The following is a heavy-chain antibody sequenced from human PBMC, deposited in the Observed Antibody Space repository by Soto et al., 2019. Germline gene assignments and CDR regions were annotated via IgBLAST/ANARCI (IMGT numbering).Heavy chain of an antibody. Sequence: EVQLLESGGGLVQPGGSLRLSCAASGFTFRSYAMSWARQAPGKGLEWVSGISDRGDNTYYADSVKGRFTISRDNSKNTQYLQMNRLRAEDPARSDCARARLWFGRTTEDFWGQGALVTVSS. CDR1: GFTFRSYA. CDR2: ISDRGDNT. J-gene: IGHJ4*02. D-gene: IGHD3-10*01. CDR3: ARARLWFGRTTEDF. V-gene: IGHV3-23*01.